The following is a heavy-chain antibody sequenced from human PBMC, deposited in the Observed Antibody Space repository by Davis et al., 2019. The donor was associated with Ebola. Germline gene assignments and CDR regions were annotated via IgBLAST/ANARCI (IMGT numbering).Heavy chain of an antibody. D-gene: IGHD1-14*01. CDR2: IYWDDDK. CDR3: AHAELTDNYYYFFMDV. V-gene: IGHV2-5*02. Sequence: SGPTLVKPTQTLTLTCTFSGFSLSTSGVGVGWIRQPPGKALEWLALIYWDDDKRYSPSVESRVTITKDSSKNQVVLTMTNVDPVDTATYYCAHAELTDNYYYFFMDVWGQGTTVTVSS. J-gene: IGHJ6*02. CDR1: GFSLSTSGVG.